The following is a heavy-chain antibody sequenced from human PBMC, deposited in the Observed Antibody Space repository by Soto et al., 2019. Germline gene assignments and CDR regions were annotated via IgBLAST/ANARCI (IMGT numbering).Heavy chain of an antibody. Sequence: NPSETLSLTCAVSGGSISSDGYSRSWIRQPPGKGLEWIGYIYHGGDAYYNPSLKSRVTISVDRSKNQFSLNLSSVTAADTAMYYCARGEAYCSGGTCYYRFDPWGQGTLVTVS. V-gene: IGHV4-30-2*01. D-gene: IGHD2-15*01. J-gene: IGHJ5*02. CDR1: GGSISSDGYS. CDR3: ARGEAYCSGGTCYYRFDP. CDR2: IYHGGDA.